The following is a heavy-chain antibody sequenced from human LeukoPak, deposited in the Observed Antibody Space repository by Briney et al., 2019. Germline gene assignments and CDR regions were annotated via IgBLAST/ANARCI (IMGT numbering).Heavy chain of an antibody. CDR1: GDSVSSNSAA. CDR2: TYYRSKWYN. Sequence: SQTLSLTCAISGDSVSSNSAAWNWIRQSPSRGLEWLGRTYYRSKWYNDYAVSVKSRITINPGTSKNQFSLQLNSVTPEDTAVYYCARDQRGYYDSSGYYYAIFDYWGQGTLVTVSS. V-gene: IGHV6-1*01. J-gene: IGHJ4*02. CDR3: ARDQRGYYDSSGYYYAIFDY. D-gene: IGHD3-22*01.